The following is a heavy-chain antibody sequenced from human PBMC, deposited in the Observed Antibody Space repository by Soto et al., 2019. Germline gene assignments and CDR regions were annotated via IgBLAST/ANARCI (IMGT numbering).Heavy chain of an antibody. CDR2: INAGNGNT. CDR1: GYTFTSYA. V-gene: IGHV1-3*01. J-gene: IGHJ6*02. D-gene: IGHD2-15*01. Sequence: GASVKVSCKASGYTFTSYAMHWVRQAPGQRLEWMGWINAGNGNTKYSQKFQGRVTITRDTSASTAYMELSSLRSEDTAVYYCARDPMVVAVLYYYYSMDVWGQGTTVTVSS. CDR3: ARDPMVVAVLYYYYSMDV.